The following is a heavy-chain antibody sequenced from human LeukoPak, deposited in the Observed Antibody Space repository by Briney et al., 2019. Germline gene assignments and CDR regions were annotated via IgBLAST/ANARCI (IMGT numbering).Heavy chain of an antibody. V-gene: IGHV3-48*03. CDR3: ARWYSSGWYVDAFDI. CDR2: SNRRGSTT. D-gene: IGHD6-19*01. Sequence: GGSLRLSCVASGFTFSTYEMDWVRQAPGKGLEWVPHSNRRGSTTYYADSVKGRFTISRDSAKNSLYLQMNSLRAKDTAVYYCARWYSSGWYVDAFDIWGQGTMVTVSS. J-gene: IGHJ3*02. CDR1: GFTFSTYE.